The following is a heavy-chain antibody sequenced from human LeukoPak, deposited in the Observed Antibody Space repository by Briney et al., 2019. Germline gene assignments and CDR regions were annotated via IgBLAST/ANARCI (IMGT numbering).Heavy chain of an antibody. Sequence: PGGSLRVSCAASGFTFGDYAMHWVRQARGKGLEWVSGISWNSGTIGYADSVKGRFTISRDNAKNSLYLQMNSLRAEDTALYYCAKDIGGGSSDYFDYWGQGTLVTVSS. CDR1: GFTFGDYA. D-gene: IGHD6-19*01. J-gene: IGHJ4*02. V-gene: IGHV3-9*01. CDR2: ISWNSGTI. CDR3: AKDIGGGSSDYFDY.